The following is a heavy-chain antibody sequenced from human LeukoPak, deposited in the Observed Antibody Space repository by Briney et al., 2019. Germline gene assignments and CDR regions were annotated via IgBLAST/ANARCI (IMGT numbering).Heavy chain of an antibody. CDR1: GGSISSGGYY. Sequence: SQTLSLTCTVSGGSISSGGYYWSWIRQPPGKGLEWIGYIYHSGSTYYNPSLKSRVTISVDRSKNQFSLKLSSVTAADTAVYYCARQTGYSSSRGAFDIWGQGTMVTVSS. J-gene: IGHJ3*02. V-gene: IGHV4-30-2*02. D-gene: IGHD6-13*01. CDR2: IYHSGST. CDR3: ARQTGYSSSRGAFDI.